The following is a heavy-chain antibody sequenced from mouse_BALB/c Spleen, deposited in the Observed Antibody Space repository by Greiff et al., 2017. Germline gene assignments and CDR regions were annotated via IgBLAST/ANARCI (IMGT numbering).Heavy chain of an antibody. CDR3: ARGYYGYGYAMDY. V-gene: IGHV1-66*01. CDR1: GYSFTSYY. D-gene: IGHD1-2*01. Sequence: VKLQESGPELVKPGASVKISCKASGYSFTSYYIHWVKQRPGQGLEWIGWIFPGSGNTKYNEKFKGKATLTADTSSSTAYMQLSSLTSEDSAVYFCARGYYGYGYAMDYWGQGTSVTVSS. CDR2: IFPGSGNT. J-gene: IGHJ4*01.